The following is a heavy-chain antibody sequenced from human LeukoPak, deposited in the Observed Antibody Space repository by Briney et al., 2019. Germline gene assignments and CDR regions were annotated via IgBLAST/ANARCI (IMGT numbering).Heavy chain of an antibody. CDR2: IYSGGST. J-gene: IGHJ3*02. CDR3: ARDRSYSGSQDAFDI. D-gene: IGHD1-26*01. Sequence: GGSLRLSCAASGFTVSSNYMSWVRQAPGKGLEWVSVIYSGGSTYYADSVKGRFTISRDNSKNTLYLQMNSLRAEGTAVYYCARDRSYSGSQDAFDIWGQGTMVTVSS. V-gene: IGHV3-53*01. CDR1: GFTVSSNY.